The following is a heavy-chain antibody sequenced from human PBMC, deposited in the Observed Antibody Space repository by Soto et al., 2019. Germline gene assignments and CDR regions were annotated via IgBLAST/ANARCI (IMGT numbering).Heavy chain of an antibody. Sequence: PGGSLRLSCAASGFTFSSYSMNWVRQAPGKGLEWVSYISSSSSTIYYADSVKGRFTISRDNAKNSLYLQMNSLRDEDTAVYYCARDFEYDFWSGYSSGNWFDPWGQGTLVTVSS. CDR2: ISSSSSTI. CDR3: ARDFEYDFWSGYSSGNWFDP. V-gene: IGHV3-48*02. D-gene: IGHD3-3*01. CDR1: GFTFSSYS. J-gene: IGHJ5*02.